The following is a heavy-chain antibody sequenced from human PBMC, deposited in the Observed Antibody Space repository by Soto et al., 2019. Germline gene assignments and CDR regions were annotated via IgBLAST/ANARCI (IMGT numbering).Heavy chain of an antibody. D-gene: IGHD6-6*01. J-gene: IGHJ5*02. Sequence: SETLSLTCSVSGGSISSGDYYWSWIRQPPGKGLEWIGYIYYSGSTYYNPSLKSRVTISVDTSKNQFSLKLSSVTAADTAVYYCARERPDGARLDPWGQGTLVTVSS. CDR2: IYYSGST. CDR3: ARERPDGARLDP. V-gene: IGHV4-30-4*01. CDR1: GGSISSGDYY.